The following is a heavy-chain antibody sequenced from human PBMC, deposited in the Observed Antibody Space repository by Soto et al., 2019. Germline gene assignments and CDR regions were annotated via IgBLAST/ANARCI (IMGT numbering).Heavy chain of an antibody. CDR1: GGTFSSYA. Sequence: ASVKVSFKASGGTFSSYAISWLRQAPGQGLEWMGGIIPIFGTANYAQKFQGRVTIAADESTSTAYMELSSLRSEDTAVYYCARVSYSSSWYYFDYWGQGTLVTVSS. V-gene: IGHV1-69*13. D-gene: IGHD6-13*01. CDR2: IIPIFGTA. J-gene: IGHJ4*02. CDR3: ARVSYSSSWYYFDY.